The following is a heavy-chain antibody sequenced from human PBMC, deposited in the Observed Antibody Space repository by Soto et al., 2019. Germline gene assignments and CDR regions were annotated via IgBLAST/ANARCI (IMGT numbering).Heavy chain of an antibody. CDR1: GDSVTSHY. J-gene: IGHJ4*02. CDR3: ARDKGYCSDTSCPDFDY. Sequence: SETLSLTCSFSGDSVTSHYLTWIRQSPEKGLEWIGYMHYTGFSHYNPSLKSRLTISVDRSKNQFTLQLTSVTVADTAVYYCARDKGYCSDTSCPDFDYWGQGTLVTVSS. CDR2: MHYTGFS. V-gene: IGHV4-59*02. D-gene: IGHD2-15*01.